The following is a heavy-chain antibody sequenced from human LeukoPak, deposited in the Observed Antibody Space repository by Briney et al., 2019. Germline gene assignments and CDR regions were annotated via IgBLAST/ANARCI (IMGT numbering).Heavy chain of an antibody. CDR1: GGTFSSYA. J-gene: IGHJ6*04. CDR3: ARLRGYCSSTSCYFYYGMDV. D-gene: IGHD2-2*01. V-gene: IGHV1-69*06. CDR2: IIPIFGTA. Sequence: GASVKVSCKASGGTFSSYAISWVRQAPGQGLEWMGGIIPIFGTANYAQKFQGRATITADKSTSTAYMELSSLRSEDTAVYYCARLRGYCSSTSCYFYYGMDVWGKGTTVTVSS.